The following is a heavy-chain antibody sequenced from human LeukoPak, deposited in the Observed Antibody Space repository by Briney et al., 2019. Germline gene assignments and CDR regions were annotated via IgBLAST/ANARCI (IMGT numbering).Heavy chain of an antibody. D-gene: IGHD6-13*01. CDR2: IYYSGNT. J-gene: IGHJ4*02. CDR3: ARGAAADPQRGLVTPKTYFDY. CDR1: GGSISSSSYY. Sequence: PSETLSLTCTVSGGSISSSSYYWGWIRQPPGKGLEWIGSIYYSGNTYYNPSLKSRVTISVDTSKNQFSLKLSSVTAADTAVYYCARGAAADPQRGLVTPKTYFDYWGQGTLVTVSS. V-gene: IGHV4-39*07.